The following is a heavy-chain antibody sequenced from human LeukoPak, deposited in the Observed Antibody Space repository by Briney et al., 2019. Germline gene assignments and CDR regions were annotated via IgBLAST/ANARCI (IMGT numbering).Heavy chain of an antibody. V-gene: IGHV1-69*13. CDR2: IIPIFGTA. Sequence: GASVKVSCKASGYTFTSYYMHWVRQAPGQGLEWMGGIIPIFGTANYAQKFQGRVTITADESTSTAYMELSSLRSEDTAVYYCASNSGYDNYYGMDVWGQGTTVTVSS. D-gene: IGHD5-12*01. CDR3: ASNSGYDNYYGMDV. CDR1: GYTFTSYY. J-gene: IGHJ6*02.